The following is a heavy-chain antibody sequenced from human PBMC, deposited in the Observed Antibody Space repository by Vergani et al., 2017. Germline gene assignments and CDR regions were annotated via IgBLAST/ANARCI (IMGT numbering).Heavy chain of an antibody. V-gene: IGHV3-21*04. CDR3: ARVGTTAEEAFDI. D-gene: IGHD1-26*01. CDR2: ISSSSSYI. J-gene: IGHJ3*02. CDR1: GFTFSSYS. Sequence: EVQLVESGGGLVKPGGSLRLSCAASGFTFSSYSMNWVRQAPGKGLEWASSISSSSSYIYYADSVKGRFTISRDNAKNSLYLQMNSLRAEDTAVYYCARVGTTAEEAFDIWGQGTMVTVSS.